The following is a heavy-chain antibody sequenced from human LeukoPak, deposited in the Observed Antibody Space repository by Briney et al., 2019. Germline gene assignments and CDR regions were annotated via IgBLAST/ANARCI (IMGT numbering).Heavy chain of an antibody. CDR2: ISAYNGNT. V-gene: IGHV1-18*01. CDR1: GYTFTSYG. J-gene: IGHJ4*02. Sequence: ASVKVSCKASGYTFTSYGISWVRQAPGQGLEWMGWISAYNGNTNYAQKLQGRVTMTTDTSTSTAYMGRRSLRSDDTALYYCAREKSRGIVATWYYFDYWGKGTLVTVSS. D-gene: IGHD1-26*01. CDR3: AREKSRGIVATWYYFDY.